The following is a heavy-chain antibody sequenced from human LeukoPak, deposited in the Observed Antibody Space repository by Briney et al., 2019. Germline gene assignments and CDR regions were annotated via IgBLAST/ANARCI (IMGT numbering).Heavy chain of an antibody. CDR3: AKFFAPSGGNSGWPWVIDY. J-gene: IGHJ4*02. D-gene: IGHD6-25*01. CDR2: ISYDGSYK. Sequence: GGSLRLSCAASGFTFSSYAMHWVRLAPGKGLEWVAIISYDGSYKYYEDSVEGRFTISRDNSKNTLYLQMNSLRAEDTALYYCAKFFAPSGGNSGWPWVIDYWGQGTLVTVSS. CDR1: GFTFSSYA. V-gene: IGHV3-30*04.